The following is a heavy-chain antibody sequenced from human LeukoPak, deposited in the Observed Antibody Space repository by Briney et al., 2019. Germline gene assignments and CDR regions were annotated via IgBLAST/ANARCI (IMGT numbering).Heavy chain of an antibody. CDR3: ARDDDILTGYP. CDR2: IYYSGST. Sequence: KPSETLSLTCTVSGGSISSGDYYWSWIRQPPGKGLEWIGYIYYSGSTYYNPSLKSRVTISVDTSKNQFSLKLSSVTAADTAVYYCARDDDILTGYPWGQGTLVTVSS. CDR1: GGSISSGDYY. J-gene: IGHJ5*02. V-gene: IGHV4-30-4*01. D-gene: IGHD3-9*01.